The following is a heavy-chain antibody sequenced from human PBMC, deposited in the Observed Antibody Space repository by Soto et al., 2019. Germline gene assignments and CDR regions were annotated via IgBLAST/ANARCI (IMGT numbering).Heavy chain of an antibody. CDR1: GFTFSDYY. CDR3: ARDSGMAAGYCCCGMDV. Sequence: GGFLRPSCAALGFTFSDYYMSWSRQAPGKGPEGVAYISTSSRYTDYADSGKGRITISRDNAKNSLYLQMNSLRAEDTAVYYCARDSGMAAGYCCCGMDVWGQGTTVTVSS. D-gene: IGHD6-13*01. V-gene: IGHV3-11*06. J-gene: IGHJ6*02. CDR2: ISTSSRYT.